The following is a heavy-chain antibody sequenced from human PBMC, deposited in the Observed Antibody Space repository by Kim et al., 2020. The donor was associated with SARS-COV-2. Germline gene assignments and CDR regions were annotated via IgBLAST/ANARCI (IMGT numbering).Heavy chain of an antibody. J-gene: IGHJ4*02. CDR2: INSDGTTI. V-gene: IGHV3-74*01. CDR3: ARGIGNFGFDY. CDR1: GFTFSDSW. Sequence: GGSLRLSCAASGFTFSDSWMHWVRQTPEKGLLWVSRINSDGTTIQYADSVRGRFTISRDNAKNTLYLQMNSLRAEDLAMYYCARGIGNFGFDYWGQG. D-gene: IGHD3-10*01.